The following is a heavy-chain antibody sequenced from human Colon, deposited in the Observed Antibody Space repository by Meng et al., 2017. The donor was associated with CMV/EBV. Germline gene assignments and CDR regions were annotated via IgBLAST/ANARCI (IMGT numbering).Heavy chain of an antibody. CDR3: VRAPEYSASSGDY. D-gene: IGHD6-6*01. CDR2: ITGSSSSI. Sequence: GESLKISCVASGFTFSSHEMNWVRQAPGKSPECISSITGSSSSIYYADSVKGRFTISRDNAKNILYLQMNSLRAEDTGLYYCVRAPEYSASSGDYWGQGTLVTSPQ. V-gene: IGHV3-48*03. CDR1: GFTFSSHE. J-gene: IGHJ4*02.